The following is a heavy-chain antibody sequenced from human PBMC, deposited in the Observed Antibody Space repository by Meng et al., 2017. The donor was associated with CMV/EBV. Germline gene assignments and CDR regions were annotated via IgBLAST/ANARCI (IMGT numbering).Heavy chain of an antibody. CDR2: IYWDDDK. Sequence: ITLKESGPPLVKPTPTLTLSFTVSGFSHSTSGVGVGWIRQPPGKALEWLALIYWDDDKRYSPSLKSRLTITKDTSKNQVVLTMTNMDPVDTATYYCAHKGRRMAAAGINWFDPWGQGTLVTVSS. J-gene: IGHJ5*02. CDR3: AHKGRRMAAAGINWFDP. CDR1: GFSHSTSGVG. V-gene: IGHV2-5*02. D-gene: IGHD6-13*01.